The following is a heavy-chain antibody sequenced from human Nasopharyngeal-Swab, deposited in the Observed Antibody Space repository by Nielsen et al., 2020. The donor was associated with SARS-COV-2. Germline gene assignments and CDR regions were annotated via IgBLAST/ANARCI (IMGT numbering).Heavy chain of an antibody. CDR3: AKWLSTRSLDY. D-gene: IGHD2-2*01. V-gene: IGHV3-23*01. CDR1: GFTFSSYA. J-gene: IGHJ4*02. Sequence: GEFLKISCAASGFTFSSYAMSWVRQAPGKGLEWVSTISSSVSSTYYADSVKGRFTISRDNSKNTLYLQMNSLRVEDTAVYYCAKWLSTRSLDYWGQGTLVTVSS. CDR2: ISSSVSST.